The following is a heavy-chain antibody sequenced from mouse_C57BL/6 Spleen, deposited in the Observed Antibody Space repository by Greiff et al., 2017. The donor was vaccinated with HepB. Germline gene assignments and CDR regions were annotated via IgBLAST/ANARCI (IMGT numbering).Heavy chain of an antibody. CDR3: ARRHDYDGYYFDY. CDR2: INPKNGGT. Sequence: EVQLQQSGPELVKPGASVKISCKASGYTFTDYYMNWVQQSHGKSLEWIGDINPKNGGTSYNQKFKGKATLTVDKSSSTAYMELRSLTSEDSAVYYCARRHDYDGYYFDYWGQGTTLTVSS. V-gene: IGHV1-26*01. D-gene: IGHD2-4*01. J-gene: IGHJ2*01. CDR1: GYTFTDYY.